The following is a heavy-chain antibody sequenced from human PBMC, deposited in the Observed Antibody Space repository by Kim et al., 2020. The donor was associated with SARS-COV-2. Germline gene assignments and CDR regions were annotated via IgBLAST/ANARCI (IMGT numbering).Heavy chain of an antibody. Sequence: KGRFTISRDNSTNTLYLQMNSLGAEDTAVYYCAKDPITAHYYDSSGYLDYWGQGTLVTVSS. V-gene: IGHV3-30*02. CDR3: AKDPITAHYYDSSGYLDY. J-gene: IGHJ4*02. D-gene: IGHD3-22*01.